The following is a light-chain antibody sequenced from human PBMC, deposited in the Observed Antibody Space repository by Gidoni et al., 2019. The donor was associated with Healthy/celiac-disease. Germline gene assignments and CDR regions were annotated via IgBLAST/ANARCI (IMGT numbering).Light chain of an antibody. J-gene: IGLJ2*01. CDR3: QAWDSSTVV. Sequence: SYELTQPPSVSVSPGQTASITCSGDKLGDKYAFWYQQKPGQSPVLVIYQDSKRPSGIPERFSGSNAGNTATLTISGTQAMDEADYYGQAWDSSTVVFGGGTKLTVX. V-gene: IGLV3-1*01. CDR1: KLGDKY. CDR2: QDS.